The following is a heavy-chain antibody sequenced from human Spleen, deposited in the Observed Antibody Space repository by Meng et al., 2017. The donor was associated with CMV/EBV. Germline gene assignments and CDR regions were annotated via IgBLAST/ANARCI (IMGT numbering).Heavy chain of an antibody. Sequence: ASVKVSCKASGYTFTSYGISWVRQAPGQGLEWMGWISAYNGNTNYAQKLQGRVTMTTDTSTSTAYMELRSLRSDDTAVYYCARDCSSTSWCYYYYYGMDVWGQGTTVTVSS. D-gene: IGHD2-2*01. V-gene: IGHV1-18*01. CDR3: ARDCSSTSWCYYYYYGMDV. CDR2: ISAYNGNT. J-gene: IGHJ6*02. CDR1: GYTFTSYG.